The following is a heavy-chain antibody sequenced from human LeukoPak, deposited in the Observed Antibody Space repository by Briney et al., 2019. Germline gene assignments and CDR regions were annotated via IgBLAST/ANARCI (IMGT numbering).Heavy chain of an antibody. CDR2: IYHSGST. Sequence: SETLSLTCTVSGVSISSYYWSWIRQPPGKGLEWIGQIYHSGSTNYNPSLKSRVTISVDKSKNQFSLKLSSVTAADTAVYYCARGTPGNDYWGQGTLVTVSS. J-gene: IGHJ4*02. CDR1: GVSISSYY. V-gene: IGHV4-59*12. CDR3: ARGTPGNDY.